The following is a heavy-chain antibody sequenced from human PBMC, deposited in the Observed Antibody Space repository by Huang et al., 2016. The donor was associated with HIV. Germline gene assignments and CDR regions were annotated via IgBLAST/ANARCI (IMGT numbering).Heavy chain of an antibody. CDR2: IIPLFSAP. D-gene: IGHD3-16*01. V-gene: IGHV1-69*01. CDR3: AMSLRYQYDSRSYWGRYFDY. Sequence: QVQLEQSGPAVRKPGSSVKVSCQASGGSFSDQIISWVRQAPGQRFEWRGGIIPLFSAPAYEQEVKGRVTMTADESTATIYMELNSLTSEDTAVYYCAMSLRYQYDSRSYWGRYFDYWGQGTLVTVSS. J-gene: IGHJ4*02. CDR1: GGSFSDQI.